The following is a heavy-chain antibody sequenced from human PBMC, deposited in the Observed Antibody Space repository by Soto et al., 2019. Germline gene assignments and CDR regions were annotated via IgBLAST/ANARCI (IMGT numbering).Heavy chain of an antibody. CDR1: GDSVSSNSAA. V-gene: IGHV6-1*01. CDR2: TCYRSKWYN. CDR3: ARDGIAVAGTGFDY. Sequence: SQTLSLTCAIFGDSVSSNSAAWNWIRQSPSRGLEWLGRTCYRSKWYNDYAVSVKSRITINPDTSKNQFSLQLNSVTPEDTAVYYCARDGIAVAGTGFDYWGQGTLVTVSS. D-gene: IGHD6-19*01. J-gene: IGHJ4*02.